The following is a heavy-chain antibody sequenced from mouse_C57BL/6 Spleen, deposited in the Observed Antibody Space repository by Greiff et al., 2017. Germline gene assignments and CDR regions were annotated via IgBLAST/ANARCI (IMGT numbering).Heavy chain of an antibody. Sequence: VKLVESGPGLVQPSQSLSITCTVSGFSLTSYGVHWVRQPPGKGLEWLGVIWSGGSTDYNAAFISRLSISKDNSKSQVFFKMNSLQADDTAIYYCAKNFITTVVDWYFDVWGTGTTVTVSS. CDR3: AKNFITTVVDWYFDV. V-gene: IGHV2-4*01. CDR2: IWSGGST. J-gene: IGHJ1*03. CDR1: GFSLTSYG. D-gene: IGHD1-1*01.